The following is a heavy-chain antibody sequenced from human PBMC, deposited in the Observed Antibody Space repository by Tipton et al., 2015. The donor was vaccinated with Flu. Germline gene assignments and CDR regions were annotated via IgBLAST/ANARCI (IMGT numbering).Heavy chain of an antibody. D-gene: IGHD1-1*01. J-gene: IGHJ4*02. CDR3: ARNKGTGYEDF. V-gene: IGHV4-59*01. CDR2: TSYSGNT. CDR1: GASITNYY. Sequence: TLSLTCTVSGASITNYYWTWIRQPPGKPLEWIGYTSYSGNTNFNHSLRSRVSMSVDASKSQFSLKMTSLSAADTATYFCARNKGTGYEDFLGQGTLVTVSS.